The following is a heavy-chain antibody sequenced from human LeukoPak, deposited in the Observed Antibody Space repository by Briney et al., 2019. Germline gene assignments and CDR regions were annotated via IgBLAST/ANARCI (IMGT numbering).Heavy chain of an antibody. CDR2: IIPIFGTA. Sequence: ASVKVSCKASGYTFTSYGISWVRQAPGQGLEWMGGIIPIFGTANYAQKFQGRVTITADESTSTAYMELSSLRSEDTAVYYCARGVGMDWNVKEPYFDYWGQGTLVTVSS. D-gene: IGHD1-1*01. CDR3: ARGVGMDWNVKEPYFDY. V-gene: IGHV1-69*13. CDR1: GYTFTSYG. J-gene: IGHJ4*02.